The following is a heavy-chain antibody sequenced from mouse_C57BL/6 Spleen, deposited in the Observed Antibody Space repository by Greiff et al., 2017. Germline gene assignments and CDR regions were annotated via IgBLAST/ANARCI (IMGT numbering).Heavy chain of an antibody. CDR2: IWSGGST. CDR1: GFSLTSYG. CDR3: ASTGHSNRYYDAMDY. V-gene: IGHV2-2*02. D-gene: IGHD2-5*01. J-gene: IGHJ4*01. Sequence: VQLQQSGPGLVPPSQSLSITCTVSGFSLTSYGVHWVRQSPGKGLEWLGVIWSGGSTDYNAAFISRLSISKDNSKSQVFFKMNSLQAKNTAIYDGASTGHSNRYYDAMDYWGQGTSVTVSS.